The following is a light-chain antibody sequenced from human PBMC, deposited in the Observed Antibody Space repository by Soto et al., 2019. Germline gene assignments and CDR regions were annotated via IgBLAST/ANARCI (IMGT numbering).Light chain of an antibody. CDR3: SSYGGSNNLV. V-gene: IGLV2-8*01. CDR1: SSDVGGYDY. J-gene: IGLJ3*02. CDR2: DVN. Sequence: QSALTQPPSASGSPGQSVTISCTGTSSDVGGYDYVSWYQQHPGKATKLIIFDVNQWPSGVPDRFSGSKSGTTASLTVSVLHAEEEADYYCSSYGGSNNLVFGGGTKLTVL.